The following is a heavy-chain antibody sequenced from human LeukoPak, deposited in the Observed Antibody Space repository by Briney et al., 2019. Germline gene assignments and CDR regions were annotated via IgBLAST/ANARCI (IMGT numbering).Heavy chain of an antibody. CDR2: ISSSSSYI. CDR3: ARDYYDSSGYRAVYMDV. Sequence: PGGSLRLSCAASGFTFSDYEMNWVRQAPGKGLEWVSSISSSSSYIYYADSVKGRFTISRDNAKNSLYLQMNSLRAEDTAVYYCARDYYDSSGYRAVYMDVWGKGTTVTISS. V-gene: IGHV3-21*01. D-gene: IGHD3-22*01. J-gene: IGHJ6*03. CDR1: GFTFSDYE.